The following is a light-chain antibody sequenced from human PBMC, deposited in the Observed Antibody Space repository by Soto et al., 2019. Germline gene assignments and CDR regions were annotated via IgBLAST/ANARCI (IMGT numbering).Light chain of an antibody. V-gene: IGLV2-23*02. Sequence: SVLTQPASVSGSPGRSITISCTGTSSDFGSYNLVSWYQQHPGKAPKLMIYEVTKRPSGVSNRFSGSKSGYTASLTISGLQAEDEADYYCCSYAGSSTSGVFGTGTKVTVL. CDR3: CSYAGSSTSGV. J-gene: IGLJ1*01. CDR1: SSDFGSYNL. CDR2: EVT.